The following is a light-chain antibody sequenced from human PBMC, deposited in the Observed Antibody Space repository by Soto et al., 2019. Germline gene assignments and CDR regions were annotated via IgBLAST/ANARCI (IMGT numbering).Light chain of an antibody. Sequence: DIQMTQSPATLSSSVGDRVTITCRASQSISTWLAWYQQKPGKAPRLLIYSASDLESGVPARFSGSGFGTEFTLTITSLQPDDFATYYCQQYNSYSCTFGQGTKVDIK. V-gene: IGKV1-5*03. CDR3: QQYNSYSCT. CDR1: QSISTW. J-gene: IGKJ1*01. CDR2: SAS.